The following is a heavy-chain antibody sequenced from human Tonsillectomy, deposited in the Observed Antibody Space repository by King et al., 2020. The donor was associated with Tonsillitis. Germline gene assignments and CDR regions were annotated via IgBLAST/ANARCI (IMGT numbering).Heavy chain of an antibody. Sequence: VQLVQSGADVKKPGASVKVSCKASGYTFTGYYMHWVRQAPGQGLEWMGWTNPISGGTNYAQKFQGRVTMTRDTSISTAYMELSRLRSDDTAVYFCARFESGDFVVVPGARNAFDIWGQGTMVTVSS. D-gene: IGHD2-2*01. V-gene: IGHV1-2*02. CDR3: ARFESGDFVVVPGARNAFDI. J-gene: IGHJ3*02. CDR1: GYTFTGYY. CDR2: TNPISGGT.